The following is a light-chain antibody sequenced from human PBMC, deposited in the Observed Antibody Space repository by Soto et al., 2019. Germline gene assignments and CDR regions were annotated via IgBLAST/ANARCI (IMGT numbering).Light chain of an antibody. CDR2: EVT. V-gene: IGLV2-14*01. J-gene: IGLJ1*01. CDR1: SSDVGGYNY. Sequence: QSALTQPASVSGSPGQSITISCTGTSSDVGGYNYVSWYQQHPGKAPKLLIYEVTTRPSGVSNRFSGSKSGNAASLTISGLQAEDEADYYCSSYTNTGTLYVFGTGTKVTVL. CDR3: SSYTNTGTLYV.